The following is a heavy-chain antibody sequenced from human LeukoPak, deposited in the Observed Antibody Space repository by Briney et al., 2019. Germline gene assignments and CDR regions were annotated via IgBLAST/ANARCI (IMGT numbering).Heavy chain of an antibody. J-gene: IGHJ6*04. V-gene: IGHV3-7*01. Sequence: PGGSLRLSCAASGFTFSGSWMTWVRQAPGKGLEWVASINQDGGEIHYVDSVKGRFTISRDNAKNSLYLQMNSLRAEDTAVYYCAELGITMIGGVWGKGTTVTISS. D-gene: IGHD3-10*02. CDR1: GFTFSGSW. CDR3: AELGITMIGGV. CDR2: INQDGGEI.